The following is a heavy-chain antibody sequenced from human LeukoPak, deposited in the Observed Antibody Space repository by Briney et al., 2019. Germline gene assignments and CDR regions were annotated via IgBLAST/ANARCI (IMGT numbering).Heavy chain of an antibody. D-gene: IGHD3-10*01. CDR1: GGSISSYY. V-gene: IGHV4-59*01. J-gene: IGHJ6*02. Sequence: SETLSLTCTVSGGSISSYYWTWIRQPPGKRLEWIGYIYYNGDTGHNPSLKGRVTISLDTSKNQFSLKLSSVTAADTAVYYCARASGRTRYGMDVWGQGPRSPSP. CDR3: ARASGRTRYGMDV. CDR2: IYYNGDT.